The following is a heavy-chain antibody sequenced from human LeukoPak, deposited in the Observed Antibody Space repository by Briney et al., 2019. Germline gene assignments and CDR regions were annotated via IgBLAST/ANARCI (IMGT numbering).Heavy chain of an antibody. V-gene: IGHV3-30-3*01. Sequence: GGSLRLSCAASGFTFSSYAMSWVRQAPGKGLEWVAHISYDESNKYYADSVKDRFTVSRDNSKSTLYLQMNSLRAEDTAVYYCARARYCSSTRCRDGFDIWGQGTMVTVSS. D-gene: IGHD2-2*01. CDR2: ISYDESNK. J-gene: IGHJ3*02. CDR3: ARARYCSSTRCRDGFDI. CDR1: GFTFSSYA.